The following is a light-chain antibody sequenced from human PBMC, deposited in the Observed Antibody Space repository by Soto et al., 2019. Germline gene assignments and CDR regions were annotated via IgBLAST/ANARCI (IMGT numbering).Light chain of an antibody. J-gene: IGKJ2*01. Sequence: EVVLTQSPVTLSLSSWQRSTLSCRASQSVGTFLAWYQQKPGQAPRLIIYDTSNRATGIPARFSGTGSGTDFALTISSVEPEDFAVYFCQHRTNWPRTFGQGTKLDIK. V-gene: IGKV3-11*01. CDR2: DTS. CDR1: QSVGTF. CDR3: QHRTNWPRT.